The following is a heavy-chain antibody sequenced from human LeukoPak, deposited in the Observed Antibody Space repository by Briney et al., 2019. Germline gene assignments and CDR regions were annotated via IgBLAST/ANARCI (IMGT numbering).Heavy chain of an antibody. Sequence: SETLSLTCTVSGGSISSYYWSWVRQPPGKGLEWGGYIYYSGSTNYNPSRKSRVTISVDTSKNQFSRKLSSVTAADTAVYYCAKMSIAARPPRGYYFDYWGQGTLVTVSS. D-gene: IGHD6-6*01. V-gene: IGHV4-59*01. J-gene: IGHJ4*02. CDR2: IYYSGST. CDR3: AKMSIAARPPRGYYFDY. CDR1: GGSISSYY.